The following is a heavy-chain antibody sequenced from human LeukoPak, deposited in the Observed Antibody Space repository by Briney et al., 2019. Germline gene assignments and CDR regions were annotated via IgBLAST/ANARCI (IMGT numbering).Heavy chain of an antibody. J-gene: IGHJ3*02. CDR1: GYTFTSYG. CDR2: ISAYNGNT. Sequence: GASVKVSCKASGYTFTSYGISWVRQAPGQGLEWMRWISAYNGNTNYAQKLQGRVTMTTDTSTSTAYMELRSLRSDDTAVYYCARVRSYSGSYSAFDIWGQGTMVTVSS. V-gene: IGHV1-18*01. D-gene: IGHD1-26*01. CDR3: ARVRSYSGSYSAFDI.